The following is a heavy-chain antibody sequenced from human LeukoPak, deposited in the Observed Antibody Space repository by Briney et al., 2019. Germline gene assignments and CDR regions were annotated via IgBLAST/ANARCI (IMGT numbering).Heavy chain of an antibody. CDR2: INADGSST. CDR3: ARDLKADWFDP. Sequence: PGGSLRLSCAASGFTFSSYWMHWVRQAPGKGLVWVSRINADGSSTSYADSVKGRFTISRDNAKNTPYLQMNSLRAEDTAVYYCARDLKADWFDPWGQGTLVTVSS. V-gene: IGHV3-74*01. J-gene: IGHJ5*02. D-gene: IGHD6-19*01. CDR1: GFTFSSYW.